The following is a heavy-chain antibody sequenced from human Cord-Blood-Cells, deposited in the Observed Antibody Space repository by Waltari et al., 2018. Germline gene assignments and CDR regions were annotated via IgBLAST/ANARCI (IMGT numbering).Heavy chain of an antibody. J-gene: IGHJ4*02. V-gene: IGHV4-34*01. D-gene: IGHD2-2*01. CDR3: ARVGSTSCYDY. CDR2: INHSGST. Sequence: QVQLQQWGAGLLKPSETLSLTCAVYGGSFSGYYWSWIRQPPGKGLEWIGEINHSGSTNYNPSLKSRVTISVDTSKNQFSLKLSSVTAADTAVYYCARVGSTSCYDYWGQGTLVTVSS. CDR1: GGSFSGYY.